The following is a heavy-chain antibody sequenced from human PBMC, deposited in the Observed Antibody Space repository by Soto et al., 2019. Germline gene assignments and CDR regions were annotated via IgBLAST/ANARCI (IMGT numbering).Heavy chain of an antibody. V-gene: IGHV4-34*01. J-gene: IGHJ4*02. CDR1: GGSFSGYY. D-gene: IGHD3-10*01. CDR3: ARGRLAVVRGVIIRPFDY. CDR2: INHSGST. Sequence: TSETLSLTCAVYGGSFSGYYWSWIRQPPGKGLEWIGEINHSGSTNYNPSLKSRVTISVDTSKNQFSLKLSSVTAADTAVYYCARGRLAVVRGVIIRPFDYWGQGTLVTVSS.